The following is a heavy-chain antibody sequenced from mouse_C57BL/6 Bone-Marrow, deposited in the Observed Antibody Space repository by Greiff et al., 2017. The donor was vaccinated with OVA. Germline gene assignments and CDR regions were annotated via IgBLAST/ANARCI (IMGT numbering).Heavy chain of an antibody. CDR1: GYTFTDYE. CDR2: IDPETGGT. J-gene: IGHJ4*01. Sequence: VKLMESGAELVRPGASVTLSCKASGYTFTDYEMHWVKQTPVHGLEWIGAIDPETGGTAYNQKFKGKAILTADKSSSTAYMELRSLTSEDSAVYYCTRKILRAMDYWGQGTSVTVSS. V-gene: IGHV1-15*01. CDR3: TRKILRAMDY. D-gene: IGHD1-1*01.